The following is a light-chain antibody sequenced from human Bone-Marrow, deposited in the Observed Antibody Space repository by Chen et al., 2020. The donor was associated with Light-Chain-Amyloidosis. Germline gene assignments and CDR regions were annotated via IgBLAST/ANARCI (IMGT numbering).Light chain of an antibody. J-gene: IGLJ3*02. V-gene: IGLV2-14*01. Sequence: QSALTQPASVSGSPGQSITLSCTGTSSDVGSYNYVSWYQHHPGKAPKLMICEVSNRPSGVSDRFSGSKSGRTASLTISGLQAEDEADYYCSSFTSSTTWVFGGGPKLTVL. CDR2: EVS. CDR3: SSFTSSTTWV. CDR1: SSDVGSYNY.